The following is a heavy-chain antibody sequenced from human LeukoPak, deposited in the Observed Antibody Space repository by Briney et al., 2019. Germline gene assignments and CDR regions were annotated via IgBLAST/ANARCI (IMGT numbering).Heavy chain of an antibody. J-gene: IGHJ4*02. D-gene: IGHD3-16*02. CDR1: GGSFSGYY. CDR3: ARKPLNYDYVWGSYRTLYYFDY. V-gene: IGHV4-34*01. Sequence: PSETLSLTCAVYGGSFSGYYWSWIRQPPGKGLEWFGEINHSGSTNYNPSLKSRVTISVDTSKNQFSLKLSSVTAADTAVYYCARKPLNYDYVWGSYRTLYYFDYWGQGTLVTVSS. CDR2: INHSGST.